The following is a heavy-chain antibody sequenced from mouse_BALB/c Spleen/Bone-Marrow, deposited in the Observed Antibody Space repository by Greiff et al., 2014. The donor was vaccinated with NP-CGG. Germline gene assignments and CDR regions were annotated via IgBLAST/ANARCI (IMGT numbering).Heavy chain of an antibody. CDR3: ARHRYYAMDY. Sequence: VHLVESGPGLVAPSQSLSITCTISGFSLTNYGVHWVRQPPGKGLEWLVVIWSDGSTTYNSALKSRLSISKDNSKSQVFLKMNSLQTDDAAMYYCARHRYYAMDYWGQGTSVTVSS. CDR1: GFSLTNYG. V-gene: IGHV2-6-1*01. CDR2: IWSDGST. J-gene: IGHJ4*01.